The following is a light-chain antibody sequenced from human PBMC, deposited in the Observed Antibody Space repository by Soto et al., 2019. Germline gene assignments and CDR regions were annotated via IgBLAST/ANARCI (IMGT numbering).Light chain of an antibody. Sequence: EIVMTQSPATLSVSPGERATLSCRASQSVSSNLAWYQQKPGQAPRLLIYGASTRATGIPARFSGSGSGTEFTLTISRLQSEDFAVYYCQHYHNWPPWTFGQGTMVEVK. CDR3: QHYHNWPPWT. CDR1: QSVSSN. J-gene: IGKJ1*01. CDR2: GAS. V-gene: IGKV3-15*01.